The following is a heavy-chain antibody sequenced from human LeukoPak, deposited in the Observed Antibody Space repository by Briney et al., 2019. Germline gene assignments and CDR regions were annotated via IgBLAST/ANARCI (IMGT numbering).Heavy chain of an antibody. D-gene: IGHD3-10*01. Sequence: PGESLKISCKGSGYSFTSYWIGWVRQMPGKGLEWMGIIYPGDSDTRYSPSFQGQVTISADKSISTAYLQWSSLKASDTAMYYCARHREKNKDGSGSYSDYWGQGTLVTVSS. V-gene: IGHV5-51*01. J-gene: IGHJ4*02. CDR2: IYPGDSDT. CDR1: GYSFTSYW. CDR3: ARHREKNKDGSGSYSDY.